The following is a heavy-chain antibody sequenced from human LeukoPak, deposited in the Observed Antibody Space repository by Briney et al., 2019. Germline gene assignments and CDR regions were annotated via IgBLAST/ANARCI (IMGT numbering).Heavy chain of an antibody. J-gene: IGHJ4*02. CDR3: AKAVSRGYSSGWSFDY. CDR2: ISWNSGSI. Sequence: AGGSLRLSCAASGFTFDDYAMHWVRHAPGKGLEWVSGISWNSGSIGYADSVKGRFTISRDNAKNSLYLQMNSLRAEDTALYYCAKAVSRGYSSGWSFDYWGQGTLVTVSS. D-gene: IGHD6-19*01. V-gene: IGHV3-9*01. CDR1: GFTFDDYA.